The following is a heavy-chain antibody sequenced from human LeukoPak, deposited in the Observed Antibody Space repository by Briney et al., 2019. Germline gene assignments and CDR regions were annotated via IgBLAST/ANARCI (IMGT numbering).Heavy chain of an antibody. Sequence: GGSLRLSCAGSGFTFGGYGMHWLRQTPGKGLEWVAVIAYDGSRAFYADSVKGRFTISRDNSKNTMSVQMDDLRAEDTAVYYCTRYNNDHFDYWGQGTLVAVSS. V-gene: IGHV3-33*01. CDR3: TRYNNDHFDY. D-gene: IGHD1-14*01. CDR1: GFTFGGYG. CDR2: IAYDGSRA. J-gene: IGHJ4*02.